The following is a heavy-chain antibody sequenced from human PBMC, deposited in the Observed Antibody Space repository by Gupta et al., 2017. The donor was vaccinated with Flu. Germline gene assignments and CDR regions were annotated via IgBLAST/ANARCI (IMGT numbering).Heavy chain of an antibody. CDR3: ARLNYMDV. CDR1: GGTFTAYY. V-gene: IGHV4-34*01. J-gene: IGHJ6*03. CDR2: INHSGKT. Sequence: VSGGTFTAYYWSWVRQSPGKGLEWIADINHSGKTDYNPSLKSRVILSVDRSKNQFSLNLTSVTAADAGVYVCARLNYMDVWGEGIAVTVSS.